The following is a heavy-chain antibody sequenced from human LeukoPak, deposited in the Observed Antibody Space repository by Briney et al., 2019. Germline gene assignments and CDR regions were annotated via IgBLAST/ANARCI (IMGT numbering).Heavy chain of an antibody. CDR1: GGSISSYY. V-gene: IGHV4-4*07. CDR2: IYTSGST. CDR3: ARASPRFYQLLGRKGYAFDI. J-gene: IGHJ3*02. D-gene: IGHD2-2*01. Sequence: SETLSLTCTVSGGSISSYYWSWIRQPAGKGLEWIGRIYTSGSTNYNPSLKSRVTMSVDTSKNQFSLKLSSVTAADTAVYSCARASPRFYQLLGRKGYAFDIWGQGTMVTVSS.